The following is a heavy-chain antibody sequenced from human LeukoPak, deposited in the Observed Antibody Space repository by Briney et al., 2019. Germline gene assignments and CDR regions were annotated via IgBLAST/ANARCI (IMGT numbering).Heavy chain of an antibody. Sequence: PSETLSLTCTVSGGSISSSSYYWGWIRQPPGKGLEWIGSIYYNGSTYYNPSLKSRVTISVDTSKNQFSLKLSSVTAADTAVYYCARAEASSMVSYYYYMDVWGKGTTVTVSS. CDR2: IYYNGST. V-gene: IGHV4-39*01. CDR1: GGSISSSSYY. D-gene: IGHD3-10*01. CDR3: ARAEASSMVSYYYYMDV. J-gene: IGHJ6*03.